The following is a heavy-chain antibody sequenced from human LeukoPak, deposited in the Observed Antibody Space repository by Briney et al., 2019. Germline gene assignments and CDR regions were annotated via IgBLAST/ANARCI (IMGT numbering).Heavy chain of an antibody. CDR1: GGSSSTYY. Sequence: SETLSLTGNVPGGSSSTYYWSWIRQPPGKGREWIGYISDGGVTSYNPSLKGRVTISVNSPKTRFSLRLTSLTAADTDLYSCARHGGTLDYFDYWGPGSLVTVSS. V-gene: IGHV4-59*08. D-gene: IGHD1-26*01. CDR3: ARHGGTLDYFDY. CDR2: ISDGGVT. J-gene: IGHJ4*02.